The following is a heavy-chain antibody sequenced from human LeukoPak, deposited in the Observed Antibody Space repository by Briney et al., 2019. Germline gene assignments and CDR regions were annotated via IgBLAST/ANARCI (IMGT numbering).Heavy chain of an antibody. V-gene: IGHV1-69*13. Sequence: SVKVSCKASGYTFANYGISWVRQAPGQGLEWMGGIIPIFGTANYAQKFQGRVTITADESTSTAYMELSSLRSEDTAVYYCARGFRNGWSPFQHWGQGTLVTVSS. CDR3: ARGFRNGWSPFQH. J-gene: IGHJ1*01. CDR2: IIPIFGTA. CDR1: GYTFANYG. D-gene: IGHD5-24*01.